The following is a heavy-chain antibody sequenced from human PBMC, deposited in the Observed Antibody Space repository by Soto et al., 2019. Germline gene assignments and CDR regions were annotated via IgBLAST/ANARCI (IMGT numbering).Heavy chain of an antibody. D-gene: IGHD3-10*01. CDR1: GFTGDDYA. CDR2: ISWKGGSI. J-gene: IGHJ6*03. Sequence: EVQLVESGGGLVQPGGSLRLSCAASGFTGDDYAFNWVRQAPGKGLEWVSGISWKGGSIGYADSVKGRFIISTDNANNNLYLHMNSLRAEDTALYFCDTGPREYYGSGGQKACYYYYMDVWGKGTTVTVSS. V-gene: IGHV3-9*01. CDR3: DTGPREYYGSGGQKACYYYYMDV.